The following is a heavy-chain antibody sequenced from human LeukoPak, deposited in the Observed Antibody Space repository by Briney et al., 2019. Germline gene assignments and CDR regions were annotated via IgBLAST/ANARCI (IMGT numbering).Heavy chain of an antibody. D-gene: IGHD4-11*01. V-gene: IGHV1-46*01. CDR1: GYTFTTYY. CDR2: VNPSGDNT. Sequence: ASVTVSFTASGYTFTTYYMHWVRQAPGQGLEWMGIVNPSGDNTTHAQKFQGRVTMTKDTSTSAVHMELSSLRSEDTAVYYCARGSSYINPPDYWGQGTLVTVSS. J-gene: IGHJ4*02. CDR3: ARGSSYINPPDY.